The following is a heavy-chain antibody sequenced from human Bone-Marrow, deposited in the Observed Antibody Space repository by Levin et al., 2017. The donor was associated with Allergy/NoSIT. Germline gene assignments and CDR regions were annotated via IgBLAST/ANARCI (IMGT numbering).Heavy chain of an antibody. J-gene: IGHJ6*02. Sequence: KISCKVSGGTFNSYAISWVRQAPGRGLEWMGVITPIYGTTNYAQKFQGRVTINADESTRTAYMELSSLRSEDTAVYYCAREFQLGYYYYGMGVWGQGATVTVS. CDR2: ITPIYGTT. V-gene: IGHV1-69*01. CDR1: GGTFNSYA. CDR3: AREFQLGYYYYGMGV. D-gene: IGHD1-1*01.